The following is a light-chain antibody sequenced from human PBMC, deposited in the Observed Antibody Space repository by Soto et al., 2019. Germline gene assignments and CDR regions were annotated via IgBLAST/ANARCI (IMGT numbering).Light chain of an antibody. CDR1: SSNIGRDY. CDR2: SHN. CDR3: AAWDDSVRGVV. Sequence: QSVLTQPPSASGTPGQRVTISCSGGSSNIGRDYVYWYQQLPGAAPKLLMYSHNLRPAGVPDRFSASTSGTSASLAISGLRAEDEGDYHWAAWDDSVRGVVFGGGTKVTVL. V-gene: IGLV1-47*02. J-gene: IGLJ2*01.